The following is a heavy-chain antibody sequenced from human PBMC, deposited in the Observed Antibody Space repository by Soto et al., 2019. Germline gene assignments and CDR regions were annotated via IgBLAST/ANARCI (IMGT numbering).Heavy chain of an antibody. J-gene: IGHJ3*02. Sequence: SETLSLTCTVSGGSISSYYWSWIRQPPGKGLEWIGYIYYSGSTNYNPSLKSRVTISVDTSKNQFSLKLSSVTAADTAVYYCARRFSSSWHDAFDIWGQGTMVTV. CDR1: GGSISSYY. V-gene: IGHV4-59*08. D-gene: IGHD6-13*01. CDR2: IYYSGST. CDR3: ARRFSSSWHDAFDI.